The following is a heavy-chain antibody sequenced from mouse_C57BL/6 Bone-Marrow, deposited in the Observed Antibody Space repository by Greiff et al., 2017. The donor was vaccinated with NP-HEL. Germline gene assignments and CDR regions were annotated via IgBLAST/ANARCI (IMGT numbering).Heavy chain of an antibody. J-gene: IGHJ4*01. D-gene: IGHD1-1*01. Sequence: EVQRVESGEGLVKPGGSLKLSCAASGFTFSSYAMSWVRQTPEKRLEWVAYISSGGDYIYYADTVTGRFTLSRDNARNTQYLQMSSLKSEDTAMYYCTRALYYSSSSYCFYAMDYWGQGTSVAVSS. CDR1: GFTFSSYA. CDR3: TRALYYSSSSYCFYAMDY. CDR2: ISSGGDYI. V-gene: IGHV5-9-1*02.